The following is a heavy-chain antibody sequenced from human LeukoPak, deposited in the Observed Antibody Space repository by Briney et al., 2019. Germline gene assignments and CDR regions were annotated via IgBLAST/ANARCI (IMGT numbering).Heavy chain of an antibody. CDR3: TTNVERRSYYYYYGMDV. D-gene: IGHD1-1*01. Sequence: GGSLRLSCAASGFTFSSYAMSWVRQAPGKGLEWVSAISGSGGSTYYADSVKGRFTISRDNSMNTLYLQMNSLKTEDTAVYYCTTNVERRSYYYYYGMDVWGQGTTVTVSS. J-gene: IGHJ6*02. CDR2: ISGSGGST. V-gene: IGHV3-23*01. CDR1: GFTFSSYA.